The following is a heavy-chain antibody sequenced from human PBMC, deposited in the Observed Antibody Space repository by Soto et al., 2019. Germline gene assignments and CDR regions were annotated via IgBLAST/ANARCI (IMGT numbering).Heavy chain of an antibody. V-gene: IGHV1-69*02. J-gene: IGHJ6*03. CDR1: GGTFSGYT. CDR3: ARGIVVVPAALPYYYYYMDV. CDR2: IIPILGIA. D-gene: IGHD2-2*01. Sequence: SVKVSCKASGGTFSGYTISWVRQAPGQGLEWMGRIIPILGIANYAQKFQGRVTITADKSTSTAYMELSSLRSEDTAVYYCARGIVVVPAALPYYYYYMDVWGKGTTVTVSS.